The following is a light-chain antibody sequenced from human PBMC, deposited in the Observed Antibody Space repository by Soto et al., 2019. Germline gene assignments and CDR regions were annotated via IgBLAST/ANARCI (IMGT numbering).Light chain of an antibody. V-gene: IGKV3-20*01. CDR2: CTS. Sequence: EIVLTQSPGTLSLSPGQRATLSCRASQSFSRTYLAWFQQKPGQPPRLLIYCTSSRATGIPDRFSGGGSGTDFTLTISRLEPEDFAVYYCQHYGSSPPWTFGQGTKVEVK. J-gene: IGKJ1*01. CDR1: QSFSRTY. CDR3: QHYGSSPPWT.